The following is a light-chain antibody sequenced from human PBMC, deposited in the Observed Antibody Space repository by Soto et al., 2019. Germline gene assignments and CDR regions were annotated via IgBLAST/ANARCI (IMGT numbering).Light chain of an antibody. CDR3: FSYAGGDHV. Sequence: QPVLTQPPSASGSPGQSVTISCTGTSSDVGAYNYVSWFQQHPGKAPKLMIYEVTKRPSGVPDRFSGSKSGNTASLTVSGLQAEDEADYYCFSYAGGDHVLGTGTKLTVL. V-gene: IGLV2-8*01. J-gene: IGLJ1*01. CDR2: EVT. CDR1: SSDVGAYNY.